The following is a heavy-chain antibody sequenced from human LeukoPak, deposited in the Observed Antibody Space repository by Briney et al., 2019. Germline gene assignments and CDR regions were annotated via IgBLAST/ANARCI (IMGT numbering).Heavy chain of an antibody. D-gene: IGHD6-13*01. CDR3: ARGRGSWYGVYFDY. J-gene: IGHJ4*02. Sequence: PGGSLRLSCAASRFTFTDYWMSWVRQAPGKGLEWVANIKRDGSEKYYVDSVKGRFTISRDNAKNSLYLQMNSLRTEDTAVYYCARGRGSWYGVYFDYWGQGTLVTVSS. V-gene: IGHV3-7*01. CDR1: RFTFTDYW. CDR2: IKRDGSEK.